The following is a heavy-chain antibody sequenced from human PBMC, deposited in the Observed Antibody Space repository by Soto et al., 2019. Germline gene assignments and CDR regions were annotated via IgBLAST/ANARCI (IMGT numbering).Heavy chain of an antibody. CDR1: GASINSGDYY. V-gene: IGHV4-30-4*02. Sequence: SETLSLTXTVSGASINSGDYYWSWIRQPPGKGLEWIGHIYYSGSTYYNPSLKSRVIISVYTSKNQFSLRLNSVTAADTAVYYCAGSISGDPWFDPWGQGTLVTVSS. D-gene: IGHD2-21*01. J-gene: IGHJ5*02. CDR2: IYYSGST. CDR3: AGSISGDPWFDP.